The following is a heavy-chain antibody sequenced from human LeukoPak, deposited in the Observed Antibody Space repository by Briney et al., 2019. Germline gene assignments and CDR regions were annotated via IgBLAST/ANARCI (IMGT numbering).Heavy chain of an antibody. V-gene: IGHV4-30-4*08. CDR1: GDSISSAAYY. CDR3: AGAFIAATGTFTGFEY. Sequence: PSETLSLTCTVSGDSISSAAYYGCWSPQGRGWGGVGIGDIYYGGSTYYNPSLKSRLTISLDTSKNQFSLKLSSVSAADTAVYYCAGAFIAATGTFTGFEYWGQGTLVTVSS. J-gene: IGHJ4*02. D-gene: IGHD6-13*01. CDR2: IYYGGST.